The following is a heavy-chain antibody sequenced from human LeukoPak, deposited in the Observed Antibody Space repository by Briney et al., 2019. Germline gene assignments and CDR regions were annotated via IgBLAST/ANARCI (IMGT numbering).Heavy chain of an antibody. CDR3: ASGRATYYFDY. CDR1: GGTFSIYA. V-gene: IGHV1-69*05. Sequence: SVKVSCXASGGTFSIYAISWVRQAPGQGLEWMGGIIPIFGTANYAQRFQGRVTITTDESTSTAYMELSSLRSEDTAVYYCASGRATYYFDYWGQGTLVTVSS. CDR2: IIPIFGTA. D-gene: IGHD1-26*01. J-gene: IGHJ4*02.